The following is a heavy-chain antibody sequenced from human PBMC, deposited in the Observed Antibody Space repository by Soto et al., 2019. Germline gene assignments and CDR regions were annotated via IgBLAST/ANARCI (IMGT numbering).Heavy chain of an antibody. D-gene: IGHD5-12*01. CDR2: INPNSGAT. CDR1: GYTFTDYY. V-gene: IGHV1-2*02. Sequence: QVQLVSSGAEVKKPGASVKVSCRASGYTFTDYYIHWVRQAPGQGLQWVGWINPNSGATEYAQKFQGRVTVTRVPSISTVYMEVTRLRSDDTALYFCARAAPLRYSGSALDHWGQGTRVTVST. J-gene: IGHJ4*02. CDR3: ARAAPLRYSGSALDH.